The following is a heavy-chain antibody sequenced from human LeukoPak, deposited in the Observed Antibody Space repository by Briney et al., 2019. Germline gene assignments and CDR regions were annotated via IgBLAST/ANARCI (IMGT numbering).Heavy chain of an antibody. CDR2: INHSGGT. V-gene: IGHV4-34*01. CDR3: ARGIIVVVPAAENWFDP. Sequence: SETLSLTCAVYGGSFSGYYWSWIRQPPGKGLEWIGEINHSGGTNYNPSLKSRVTISVDTSKNQFSLKLSSVTAADTAVYYCARGIIVVVPAAENWFDPWGQGTLVTVSS. J-gene: IGHJ5*02. D-gene: IGHD2-2*01. CDR1: GGSFSGYY.